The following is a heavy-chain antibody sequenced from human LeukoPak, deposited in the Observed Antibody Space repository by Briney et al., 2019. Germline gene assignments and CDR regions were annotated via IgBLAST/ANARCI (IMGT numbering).Heavy chain of an antibody. CDR2: INPNSGGT. D-gene: IGHD3-9*01. Sequence: ASVKVSCKASGYTFTGYYMHWVRQAPGQGLEWMGWINPNSGGTNYAQKFQGRVTMTRDTSISTAYMELSRLRSDDTAVYYCARGIFNILTGYYNGGYFDYWGQGTLVTVSS. CDR3: ARGIFNILTGYYNGGYFDY. CDR1: GYTFTGYY. V-gene: IGHV1-2*02. J-gene: IGHJ4*02.